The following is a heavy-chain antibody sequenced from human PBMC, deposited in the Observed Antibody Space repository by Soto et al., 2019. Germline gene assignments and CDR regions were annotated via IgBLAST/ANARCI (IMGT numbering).Heavy chain of an antibody. CDR3: ARQVVGDYAVANRRFDY. V-gene: IGHV4-39*01. D-gene: IGHD6-19*01. CDR2: IYYSGST. CDR1: GGSISSSSYY. J-gene: IGHJ4*02. Sequence: SETLSLTCTVSGGSISSSSYYWGWIRQPPGKGLEWIGSIYYSGSTYYNPSLKSRVTISVDTSKNQFSLKLSSVTAADTAVYYCARQVVGDYAVANRRFDYWGQGTLVTVSS.